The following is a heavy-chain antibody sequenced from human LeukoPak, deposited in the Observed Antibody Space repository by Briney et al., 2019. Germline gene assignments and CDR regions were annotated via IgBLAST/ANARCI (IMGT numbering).Heavy chain of an antibody. D-gene: IGHD4-17*01. CDR1: GFTFSSYE. CDR3: ARGTYDYGDSTRGDYYYYMDV. Sequence: GGSLRLSCAASGFTFSSYEMNWVRQAPGKGLEWVSYISSSGSTIYYANSVKGRFTISRDNAKNSLYLQMNSLRAEDTALYYCARGTYDYGDSTRGDYYYYMDVWGKGTTVTVSS. J-gene: IGHJ6*03. V-gene: IGHV3-48*03. CDR2: ISSSGSTI.